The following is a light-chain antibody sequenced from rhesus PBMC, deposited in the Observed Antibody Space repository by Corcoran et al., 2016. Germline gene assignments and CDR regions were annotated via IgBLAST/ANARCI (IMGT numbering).Light chain of an antibody. CDR1: QSFSTS. Sequence: DIQMTQSPSSLSASVGDTVTITCRASQSFSTSLAWYQQKPGKAPNLLIYSASSLHSGVPSRLSGSKSGTDFTLTISSLQPEDSASYYGQQYYSYPPTFGQGTKVEIK. V-gene: IGKV1-46*01. J-gene: IGKJ1*01. CDR3: QQYYSYPPT. CDR2: SAS.